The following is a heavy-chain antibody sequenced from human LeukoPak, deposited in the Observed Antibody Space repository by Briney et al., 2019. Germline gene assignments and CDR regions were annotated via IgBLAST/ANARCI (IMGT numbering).Heavy chain of an antibody. CDR2: IIPIFGTA. CDR3: ARRERWFGELSPKYYMDV. D-gene: IGHD3-10*01. Sequence: GASVKVSCKASGGTFSSYAISWVRQAPGQGLEWMGGIIPIFGTANYAQKFQGRVTITADESTSTAYMELSSLRSEDTAVYYCARRERWFGELSPKYYMDVWGKGTTVTISS. V-gene: IGHV1-69*01. J-gene: IGHJ6*03. CDR1: GGTFSSYA.